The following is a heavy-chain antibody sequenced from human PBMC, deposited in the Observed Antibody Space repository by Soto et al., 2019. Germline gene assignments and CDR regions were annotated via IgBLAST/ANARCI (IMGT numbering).Heavy chain of an antibody. D-gene: IGHD2-21*02. CDR2: ISYDGSNK. CDR1: GFTFSSYA. Sequence: GGSLRLSXAASGFTFSSYAMHWVRQAPGKGLEWVAVISYDGSNKYYADSVKGRFTISRDNSKNTLYLQMNSLRAEDTAVYYCARDRAYCGGDCYSATLMDVWGQGTTVTVSS. CDR3: ARDRAYCGGDCYSATLMDV. J-gene: IGHJ6*02. V-gene: IGHV3-30-3*01.